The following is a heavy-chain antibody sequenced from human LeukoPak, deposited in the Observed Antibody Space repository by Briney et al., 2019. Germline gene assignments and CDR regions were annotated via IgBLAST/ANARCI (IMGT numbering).Heavy chain of an antibody. V-gene: IGHV3-21*01. D-gene: IGHD2-15*01. CDR3: ARETVVVVAATHNWFDP. J-gene: IGHJ5*02. CDR2: ISSSSSYI. Sequence: PGGSLTLSCAASGFTFSSYSMNWVRQAPGKELEWVSSISSSSSYIYYADSVKGRFTISRDNAKNSLYLQMNSLRAEDTAVYYCARETVVVVAATHNWFDPWGQGTLVTVSS. CDR1: GFTFSSYS.